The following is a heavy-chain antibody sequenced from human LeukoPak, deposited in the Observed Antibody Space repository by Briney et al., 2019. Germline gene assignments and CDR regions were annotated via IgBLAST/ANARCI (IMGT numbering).Heavy chain of an antibody. Sequence: GGSLRLSCAASGFTFSNSAMSWVRQAPGKGLEWVSAISGSGGLTYYADSVKGRFTISRDNSKNRLYLQMNSLRAEETAVYYCAKESSFYYGSGSDYWGQGTLVTVSS. V-gene: IGHV3-23*01. CDR2: ISGSGGLT. CDR1: GFTFSNSA. CDR3: AKESSFYYGSGSDY. J-gene: IGHJ4*02. D-gene: IGHD3-10*01.